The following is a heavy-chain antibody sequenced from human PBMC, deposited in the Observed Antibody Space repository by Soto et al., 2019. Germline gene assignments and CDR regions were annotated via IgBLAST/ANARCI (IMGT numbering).Heavy chain of an antibody. J-gene: IGHJ4*02. V-gene: IGHV4-59*08. CDR3: ARVNPASTGIAVAGTFDY. CDR1: GGSISSYY. D-gene: IGHD6-19*01. CDR2: IYYSGST. Sequence: SETLSLTCTVSGGSISSYYWSWIRQPPGKGLEWIGYIYYSGSTNYNPSLKSRVTISVDTSKNQFSLKLSSVTAADTAVYYCARVNPASTGIAVAGTFDYWGLGNMVTVSS.